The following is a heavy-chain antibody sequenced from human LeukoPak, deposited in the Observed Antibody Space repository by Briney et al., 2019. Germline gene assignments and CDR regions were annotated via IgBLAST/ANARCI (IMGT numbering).Heavy chain of an antibody. CDR1: AYDFTGYY. CDR2: LNPNTGHA. J-gene: IGHJ4*02. CDR3: ARATRGYYDFWSGPYFDY. D-gene: IGHD3-3*01. V-gene: IGHV1-2*06. Sequence: GASVKVSCKVVAYDFTGYYIHWVRQAPGQGPEWMERLNPNTGHAVYAFKFQGRVTITRDTSSSTAYMEVSRLRSDDTAVYYCARATRGYYDFWSGPYFDYWGQGTLVTVSS.